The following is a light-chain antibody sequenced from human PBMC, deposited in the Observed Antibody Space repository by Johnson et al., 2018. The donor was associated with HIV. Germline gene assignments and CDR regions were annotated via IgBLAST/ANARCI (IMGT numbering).Light chain of an antibody. J-gene: IGLJ1*01. CDR2: ENN. CDR1: SSNIGNHY. Sequence: QPVLTQPPSVSAAPGQKVTISCSGSSSNIGNHYVSWYQHLPGTAPKLLIYENNKRPSGIADRFSASKSGTSATLDITGLQTGDEADYYCGAWDSGLTAHFVFGSGTTITVL. CDR3: GAWDSGLTAHFV. V-gene: IGLV1-51*02.